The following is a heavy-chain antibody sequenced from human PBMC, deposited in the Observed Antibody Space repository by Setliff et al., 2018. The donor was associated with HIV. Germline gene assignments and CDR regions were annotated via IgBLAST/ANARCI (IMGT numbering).Heavy chain of an antibody. CDR2: IYTSGST. CDR1: GDSISSYY. CDR3: ARRAANGLFDY. J-gene: IGHJ4*02. D-gene: IGHD2-15*01. Sequence: KTSETLSLTCTVSGDSISSYYWSWIRQPPGKGLEWIGYIYTSGSTNYNPSLKSRVTISVDTSKNHFSLKLSSVTAADTAVYYCARRAANGLFDYWGQGTLVTVSS. V-gene: IGHV4-4*09.